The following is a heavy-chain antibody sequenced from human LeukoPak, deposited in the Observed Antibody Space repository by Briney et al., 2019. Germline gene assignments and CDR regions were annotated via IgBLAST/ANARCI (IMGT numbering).Heavy chain of an antibody. J-gene: IGHJ5*02. D-gene: IGHD3-10*01. CDR1: GGTFSSYA. CDR2: ISAYNGNT. V-gene: IGHV1-18*01. CDR3: ATGSPNWFDP. Sequence: ASVKVSCKASGGTFSSYAISWVRQAPGQGLEWMGWISAYNGNTNYAQKLQGRVTMTKDTSTSTAYMELRSLRSEDTAVYYCATGSPNWFDPWGQGTLVTVSS.